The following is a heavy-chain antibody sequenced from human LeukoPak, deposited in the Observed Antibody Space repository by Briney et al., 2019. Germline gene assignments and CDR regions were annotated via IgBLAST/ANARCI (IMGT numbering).Heavy chain of an antibody. D-gene: IGHD1-26*01. Sequence: GGSLRLSCAASGFTFSSYAMTWVRQPPGKGLEGVSSITGSTGSTYYADSVKGRFTISRDNSKNTLYLEMNSLRAEDTAVYYCAKRYSGSSGLYNFDYWGQGTLVTVSS. CDR2: ITGSTGST. CDR3: AKRYSGSSGLYNFDY. J-gene: IGHJ4*02. CDR1: GFTFSSYA. V-gene: IGHV3-23*01.